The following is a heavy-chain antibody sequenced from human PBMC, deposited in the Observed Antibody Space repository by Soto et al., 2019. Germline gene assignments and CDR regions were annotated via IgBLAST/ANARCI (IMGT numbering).Heavy chain of an antibody. J-gene: IGHJ5*02. Sequence: QVQLVQSGAEVKKPGSSVKVSCKASGGTFSSYAISWVRQAPGQGLEWMGGIIPIFGTANYAQKFQGRVTITADKSTSTAYMELSSLRSEDTAVYYCARGCSSTSCWGYNWFDPWGQGTLVTVSS. D-gene: IGHD2-2*01. CDR1: GGTFSSYA. V-gene: IGHV1-69*06. CDR3: ARGCSSTSCWGYNWFDP. CDR2: IIPIFGTA.